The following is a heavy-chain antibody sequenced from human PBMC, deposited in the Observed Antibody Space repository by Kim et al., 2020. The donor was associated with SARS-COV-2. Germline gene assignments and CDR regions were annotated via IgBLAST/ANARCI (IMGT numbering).Heavy chain of an antibody. D-gene: IGHD3-22*01. CDR1: GGSISSGGYY. V-gene: IGHV4-31*03. J-gene: IGHJ6*02. CDR2: IYYSGST. Sequence: SETLSLTCTVSGGSISSGGYYWSWIRQHPGKGLEWIGYIYYSGSTYYNPSLKSRVTISVDTSKNQFSLKLSSVTAADTAVYYCARGPRPYDSSGKAAYGMDVWGQGTTVTVSS. CDR3: ARGPRPYDSSGKAAYGMDV.